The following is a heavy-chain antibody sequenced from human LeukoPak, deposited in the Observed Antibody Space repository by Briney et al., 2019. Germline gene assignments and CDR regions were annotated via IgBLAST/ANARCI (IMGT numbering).Heavy chain of an antibody. J-gene: IGHJ4*02. V-gene: IGHV3-23*01. CDR2: ISGSGGSP. CDR3: AKGGQAQN. CDR1: GFFFSSYA. D-gene: IGHD2-15*01. Sequence: GGSLRLSCAASGFFFSSYAMSWVRQAPGKGLEWVSAISGSGGSPYYADSVRGRFTISRDNSKNTLYLQMNSLRADDTAVYFCAKGGQAQNWGQGTLVTVSS.